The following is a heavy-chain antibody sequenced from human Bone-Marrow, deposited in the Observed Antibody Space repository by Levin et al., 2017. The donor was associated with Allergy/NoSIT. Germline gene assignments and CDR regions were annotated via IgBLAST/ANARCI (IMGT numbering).Heavy chain of an antibody. CDR3: TRGARYSILGPQNWYFDL. Sequence: SQTLSLTCGVSGGSFSGFYWSWIRQTPGKGLQWIGEINHAGTTNSEPSLKSRVTMSVDSSKMQFSLNLTSVTAADTAVYYCTRGARYSILGPQNWYFDLWGRGALVTVSS. J-gene: IGHJ2*01. CDR2: INHAGTT. D-gene: IGHD3-9*01. V-gene: IGHV4-34*01. CDR1: GGSFSGFY.